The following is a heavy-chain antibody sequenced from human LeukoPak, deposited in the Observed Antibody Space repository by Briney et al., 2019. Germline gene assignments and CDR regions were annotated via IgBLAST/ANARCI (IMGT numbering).Heavy chain of an antibody. J-gene: IGHJ4*02. CDR1: GSTISTYW. Sequence: GGSLRLSCAASGSTISTYWMSWVRQAPGKGLEWVANIKQDGSDKYYVDSVKGRFTISRDNAKNSLYLQMNSLRAEDTAVYYCARDNFIAAAGTNFDYWGQGTLVTVSS. CDR2: IKQDGSDK. D-gene: IGHD6-13*01. V-gene: IGHV3-7*01. CDR3: ARDNFIAAAGTNFDY.